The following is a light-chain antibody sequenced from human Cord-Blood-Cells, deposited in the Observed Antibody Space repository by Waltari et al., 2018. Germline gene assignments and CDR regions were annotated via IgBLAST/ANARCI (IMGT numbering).Light chain of an antibody. J-gene: IGKJ3*01. V-gene: IGKV6D-21*02. CDR3: QQSSRSPFT. Sequence: EIVLTQSPDFPSVTPKAKVTITCRASQSIGSSLHWYQQKADQSPKLLSKYASQSISGVPARFSGSGSGTDFTLTINSLEAEGAAAYYCQQSSRSPFTFGPGTKVDIE. CDR2: YAS. CDR1: QSIGSS.